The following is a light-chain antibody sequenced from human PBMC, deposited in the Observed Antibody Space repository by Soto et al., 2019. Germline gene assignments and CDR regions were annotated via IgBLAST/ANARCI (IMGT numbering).Light chain of an antibody. V-gene: IGLV2-23*01. CDR1: SSYVGSYNL. CDR3: CSYAGSSTYV. J-gene: IGLJ1*01. Sequence: QSALTQPASVSGSPGQSITISCTGTSSYVGSYNLVSWYQQHPGKAPKPMIYEGSKRPPGGSNRFSGSKSGNTASLTISGLQAEDEADYYCCSYAGSSTYVFGTGTKVTVL. CDR2: EGS.